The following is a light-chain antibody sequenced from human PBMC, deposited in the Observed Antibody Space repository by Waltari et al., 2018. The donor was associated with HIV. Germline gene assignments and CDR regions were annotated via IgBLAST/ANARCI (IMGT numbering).Light chain of an antibody. V-gene: IGKV3-15*01. CDR2: EAA. Sequence: EIVMTQSPPTLSVSPGQRVTLSCRASQSISAKVAWYQHRPGQAPRLLIYEAATRHTGIPARFSGSGSGTEFTLTISSLQSEDFATYFCQQYDSGPRGITFGQGTMLEIK. J-gene: IGKJ2*01. CDR3: QQYDSGPRGIT. CDR1: QSISAK.